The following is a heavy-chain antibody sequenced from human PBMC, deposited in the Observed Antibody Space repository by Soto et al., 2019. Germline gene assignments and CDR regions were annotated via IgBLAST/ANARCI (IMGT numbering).Heavy chain of an antibody. J-gene: IGHJ4*02. CDR3: ARVRSTYYDSSGYLHFDY. CDR1: GGSISSGGYY. Sequence: QVQLQESGPGLVKPSQTLSLTCTVXGGSISSGGYYWSWIRQHPGKGLEWIGYIYYSGSTYYNPSLRSRVTISVDTSKNQFSLKLSSVTAADTAVYYCARVRSTYYDSSGYLHFDYWGQGTLVTVSS. V-gene: IGHV4-31*03. CDR2: IYYSGST. D-gene: IGHD3-22*01.